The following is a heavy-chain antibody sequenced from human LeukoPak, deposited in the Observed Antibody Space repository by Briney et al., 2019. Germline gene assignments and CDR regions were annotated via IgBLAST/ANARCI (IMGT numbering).Heavy chain of an antibody. D-gene: IGHD1-26*01. CDR1: GYTFTSYG. V-gene: IGHV1-18*01. CDR2: ISAYNGNT. J-gene: IGHJ4*02. Sequence: ASVKVSCKASGYTFTSYGISWVRQAPGQGLEWMGWISAYNGNTNYARKLQGRVTMTTDTSTSTAYMELRSLRSDDTAVYYCARDFTGWELQTTRTDFDYWGQGTLVTVSS. CDR3: ARDFTGWELQTTRTDFDY.